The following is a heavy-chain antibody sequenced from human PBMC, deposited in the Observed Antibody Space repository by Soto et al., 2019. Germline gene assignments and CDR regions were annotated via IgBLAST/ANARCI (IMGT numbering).Heavy chain of an antibody. J-gene: IGHJ4*02. CDR3: ARGALTTEYFDY. Sequence: QVQLVQSGAEVKKPGASVKVSCEASGYTFTDYYIHWVRQAPGQGLEWMGWINPNSGGRNYEQKFQGRVTMTRDTSLTTAYMDLSSLKSDDTAVYYCARGALTTEYFDYWGQGTLVTVSS. V-gene: IGHV1-2*02. D-gene: IGHD4-17*01. CDR1: GYTFTDYY. CDR2: INPNSGGR.